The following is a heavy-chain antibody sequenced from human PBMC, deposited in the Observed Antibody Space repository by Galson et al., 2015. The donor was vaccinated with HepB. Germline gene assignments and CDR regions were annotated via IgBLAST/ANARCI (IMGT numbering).Heavy chain of an antibody. Sequence: SVKVSCKASGYTFTSYAMNWVRQAPGQGLEWMGWINTNTGNPTYAQGFTGRFVFSLDTSVSTAYLQISSLKAEDTAVYYCARVRYSGNYYYYYGMDVWGQGTTVTVSS. CDR1: GYTFTSYA. D-gene: IGHD3-9*01. J-gene: IGHJ6*02. V-gene: IGHV7-4-1*02. CDR2: INTNTGNP. CDR3: ARVRYSGNYYYYYGMDV.